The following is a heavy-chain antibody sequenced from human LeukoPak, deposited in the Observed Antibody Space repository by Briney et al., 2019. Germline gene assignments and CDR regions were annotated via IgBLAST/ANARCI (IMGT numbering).Heavy chain of an antibody. CDR3: ARASDIVATIRHFDL. J-gene: IGHJ2*01. D-gene: IGHD5-12*01. CDR2: IYYSGST. V-gene: IGHV4-59*01. CDR1: SDSISSYY. Sequence: KPSETLSLTCTVSSDSISSYYWSWIRQPPGKGLEWIGYIYYSGSTNYNPSLKSRVTISVDTSKNQFSLKLSSVTAADAAVYYCARASDIVATIRHFDLWGRGTLVTVSS.